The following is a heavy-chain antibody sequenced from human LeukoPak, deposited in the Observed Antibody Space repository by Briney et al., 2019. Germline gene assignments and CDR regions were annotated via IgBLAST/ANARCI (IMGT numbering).Heavy chain of an antibody. CDR1: GFTFSSYA. Sequence: PGGSLRLSCAASGFTFSSYAMHWVRQAPGKGLEWVAVISYDGSNKYYADSVKGRFTISRDNSKNTLYLQMNSLRAEDTAVYYCARAYMTRYYFDYWGQGTLVTVSS. CDR2: ISYDGSNK. V-gene: IGHV3-30*04. J-gene: IGHJ4*02. D-gene: IGHD4-11*01. CDR3: ARAYMTRYYFDY.